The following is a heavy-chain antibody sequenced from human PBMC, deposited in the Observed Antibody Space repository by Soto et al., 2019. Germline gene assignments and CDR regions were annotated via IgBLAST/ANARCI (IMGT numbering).Heavy chain of an antibody. J-gene: IGHJ5*02. V-gene: IGHV4-59*01. CDR2: IYYSGST. CDR1: GGSISSYY. CDR3: ARSATDQLPPGYNWFDP. Sequence: QVQLQESGPGLVKPSETLSLTCTVSGGSISSYYWSWIRQPPGKGLEWIGYIYYSGSTNYNPSLKSRVTISVDTSKNQFSLKLSSVTAADTAVYYCARSATDQLPPGYNWFDPWGQGTLVTVSS. D-gene: IGHD2-2*01.